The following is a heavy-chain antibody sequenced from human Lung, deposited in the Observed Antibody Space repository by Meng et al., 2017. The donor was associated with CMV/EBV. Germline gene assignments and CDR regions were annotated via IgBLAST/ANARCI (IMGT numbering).Heavy chain of an antibody. V-gene: IGHV3-23*01. D-gene: IGHD3-22*01. CDR2: ISGSGGNT. J-gene: IGHJ4*02. CDR1: GFTFSSYA. Sequence: GGSLRLSCAASGFTFSSYAMTWVRQAPGKGLEWVSDISGSGGNTYYADSVKGRFAISRDNSKNTLYLQMNSLRADDTAVYYCAKPFYYYESINYYQDYWGQGTMVXVSS. CDR3: AKPFYYYESINYYQDY.